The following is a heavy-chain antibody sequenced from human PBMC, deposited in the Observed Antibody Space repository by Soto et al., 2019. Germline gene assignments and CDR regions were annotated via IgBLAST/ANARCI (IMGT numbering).Heavy chain of an antibody. CDR3: ARGSSSGFDP. D-gene: IGHD6-13*01. CDR1: GGSFSGYY. Sequence: SETLSLTCAVYGGSFSGYYWSWIRQPPGKGLEWIGEINHSGSTNYNPSLKSRVTISVDTSKNQFSLKLSSVTAADTAVYYCARGSSSGFDPWGQGTLVTVSS. CDR2: INHSGST. J-gene: IGHJ5*02. V-gene: IGHV4-34*01.